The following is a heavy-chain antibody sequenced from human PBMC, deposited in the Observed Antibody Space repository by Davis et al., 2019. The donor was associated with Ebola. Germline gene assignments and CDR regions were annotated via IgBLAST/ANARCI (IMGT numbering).Heavy chain of an antibody. CDR2: ISSSSSYI. J-gene: IGHJ4*02. CDR3: ARAGRTYIAVAGTSV. V-gene: IGHV3-21*01. Sequence: GESLNISCAASGFTFSSYSMNWVRQAPGKGLEWVSSISSSSSYIYYADSVKGRFTISRDNAKNSLYLQMNSLRAEDTAVYYCARAGRTYIAVAGTSVWGQGTLVTVSS. D-gene: IGHD6-19*01. CDR1: GFTFSSYS.